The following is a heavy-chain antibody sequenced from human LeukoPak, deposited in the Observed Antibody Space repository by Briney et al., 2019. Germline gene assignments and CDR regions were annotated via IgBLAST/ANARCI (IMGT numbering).Heavy chain of an antibody. CDR1: EFTLSSYA. CDR2: ISGSGGST. CDR3: AKARRDGYNPYYFDY. J-gene: IGHJ4*02. V-gene: IGHV3-23*01. Sequence: GGSLRLSCAASEFTLSSYAMSWVRQAPGNGLEWVSAISGSGGSTYYADSVKGRFTISRDISKNTLFLQMNSLRAKDTAVYYCAKARRDGYNPYYFDYWGQGTLVTVSS. D-gene: IGHD5-24*01.